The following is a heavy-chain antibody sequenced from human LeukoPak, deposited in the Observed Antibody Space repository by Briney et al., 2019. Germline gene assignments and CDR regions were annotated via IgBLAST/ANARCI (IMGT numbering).Heavy chain of an antibody. J-gene: IGHJ6*03. Sequence: SETLSLTCTVSVGSISSYYWSWIRQPPGKGLECIGYIYYSGSTNYNPSLKSRVTISVDTTKNQFSLKLSSVTAADTAVYYCARDSCSGGSCYNYMDVWGKGTTVTVSS. D-gene: IGHD2-15*01. CDR2: IYYSGST. CDR1: VGSISSYY. CDR3: ARDSCSGGSCYNYMDV. V-gene: IGHV4-59*01.